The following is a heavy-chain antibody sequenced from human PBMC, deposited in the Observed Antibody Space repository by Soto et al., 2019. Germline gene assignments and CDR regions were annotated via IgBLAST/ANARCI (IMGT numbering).Heavy chain of an antibody. CDR3: ARSVGFGYEFWFDP. V-gene: IGHV5-51*01. Sequence: NGSWCNFINYWSGCMLKINGKGLEWMGIIYPGDSDTRYSPSFQGQVTISADKSISTAYLQWSSLKASDTAMYYCARSVGFGYEFWFDPWGQGTLVTVSS. D-gene: IGHD5-12*01. J-gene: IGHJ5*02. CDR2: IYPGDSDT. CDR1: WCNFINYW.